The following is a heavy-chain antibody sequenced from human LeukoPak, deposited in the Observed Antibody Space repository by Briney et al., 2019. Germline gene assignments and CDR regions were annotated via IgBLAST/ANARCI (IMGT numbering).Heavy chain of an antibody. CDR2: ISWNSGSI. D-gene: IGHD3-22*01. V-gene: IGHV3-9*01. CDR3: SLWGYYYDSSAIKRWAFDI. J-gene: IGHJ3*02. CDR1: GFTFDDYA. Sequence: PGGSLRLSCAASGFTFDDYAMYWVRQAPGKGLEWVSGISWNSGSIGYADSVKGRFTISRDNAKNTLYLQMNSLRAEDTAVYYCSLWGYYYDSSAIKRWAFDIWGQGTMVTVSS.